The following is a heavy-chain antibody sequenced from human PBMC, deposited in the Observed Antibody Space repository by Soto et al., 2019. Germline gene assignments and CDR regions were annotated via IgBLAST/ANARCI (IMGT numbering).Heavy chain of an antibody. V-gene: IGHV5-51*01. CDR1: GYSFTSYW. CDR3: ARVLADPLYYYYGMDV. Sequence: GESLKISCKGSGYSFTSYWIGWVRQMPGKGLEWMGIIYPGDSDTRYSPSFQGQVTISADKSISTAYLQWSSLKASDTAMYYCARVLADPLYYYYGMDVWGEGTTVPVYS. J-gene: IGHJ6*02. CDR2: IYPGDSDT. D-gene: IGHD2-15*01.